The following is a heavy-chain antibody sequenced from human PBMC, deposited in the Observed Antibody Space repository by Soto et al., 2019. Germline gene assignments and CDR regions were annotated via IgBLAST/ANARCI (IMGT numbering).Heavy chain of an antibody. Sequence: PSGTLSLTCTVPGGSIISYYWSWIRQPPGKGLELIGYIYYSGSTNYNPSLKSRVTISVDTSKNLFSLKMSSVTAADTAVYYCARLATRYYFDYWGQGTLVTVS. CDR1: GGSIISYY. J-gene: IGHJ4*02. V-gene: IGHV4-59*01. CDR3: ARLATRYYFDY. CDR2: IYYSGST. D-gene: IGHD1-1*01.